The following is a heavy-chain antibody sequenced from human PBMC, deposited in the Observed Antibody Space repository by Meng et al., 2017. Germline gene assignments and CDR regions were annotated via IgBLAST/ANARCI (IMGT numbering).Heavy chain of an antibody. CDR2: ISSSGSTI. V-gene: IGHV3-48*03. CDR3: ARGLSSSWYEGAFDI. D-gene: IGHD6-13*01. J-gene: IGHJ3*02. CDR1: GFTFSSYE. Sequence: GESLKISCAASGFTFSSYEMNWVRQAPGKGLEWVSYISSSGSTIYYADSVKGRFTISRDNAKNSLYLQMNSLRAEDTAVYYCARGLSSSWYEGAFDIWGQGTTVTVSS.